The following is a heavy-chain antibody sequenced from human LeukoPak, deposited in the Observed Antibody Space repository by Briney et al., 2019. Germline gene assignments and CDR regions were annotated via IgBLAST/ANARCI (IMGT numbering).Heavy chain of an antibody. CDR3: ARAGYCSSTSCPSHYDYGMDV. CDR2: ISSSGSTI. Sequence: PGGSLRLSCAASGFTFSSYEMNWVRQAPGKGLEWVSYISSSGSTIYYADSVKGRFTISRDNAKNSLYLQMNSLRAEDTAVYYCARAGYCSSTSCPSHYDYGMDVWGKGTTVTVSS. CDR1: GFTFSSYE. J-gene: IGHJ6*04. V-gene: IGHV3-48*03. D-gene: IGHD2-2*01.